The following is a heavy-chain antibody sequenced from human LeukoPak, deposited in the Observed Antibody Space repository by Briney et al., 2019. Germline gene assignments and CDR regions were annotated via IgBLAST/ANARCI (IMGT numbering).Heavy chain of an antibody. CDR2: IWNDGSNK. CDR1: GFTFSVYG. V-gene: IGHV3-33*01. J-gene: IGHJ4*02. Sequence: GSLRLSCAASGFTFSVYGMHWVRQAPGKGLELVAVIWNDGSNKYYADSVKGRFTISRDNSKNTLYLQMNSLRAEDTAVYSCARASGPFDYWGQGTLVTVSS. D-gene: IGHD3-10*01. CDR3: ARASGPFDY.